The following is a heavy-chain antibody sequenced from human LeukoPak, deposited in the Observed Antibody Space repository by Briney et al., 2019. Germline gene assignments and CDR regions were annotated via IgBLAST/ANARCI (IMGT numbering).Heavy chain of an antibody. V-gene: IGHV4-4*09. CDR1: VGSISNFY. CDR2: IHSSGPT. CDR3: ARIYSNYPYYFDY. D-gene: IGHD4-11*01. J-gene: IGHJ4*02. Sequence: SETLSLTCTVSVGSISNFYWTWIRQPPGQGLEWIGYIHSSGPTNYNPSLKSRLTMSADTSQNQCSLKLNSVTAADTAVYYCARIYSNYPYYFDYWGQGTLVTVSS.